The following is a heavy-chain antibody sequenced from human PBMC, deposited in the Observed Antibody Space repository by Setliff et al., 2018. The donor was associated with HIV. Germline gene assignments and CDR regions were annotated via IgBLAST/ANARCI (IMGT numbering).Heavy chain of an antibody. Sequence: SETLSLTCTVSGGSISTYFWSWVRQTPGKGLEWIGYIYYTVSTSYNPSFRSRVTISVDTSKNQFSLMLDSVTAADTAVYYCARNPQTGIQPLLLASWGPGTLVTVSS. CDR1: GGSISTYF. CDR3: ARNPQTGIQPLLLAS. D-gene: IGHD2-15*01. J-gene: IGHJ4*02. CDR2: IYYTVST. V-gene: IGHV4-59*01.